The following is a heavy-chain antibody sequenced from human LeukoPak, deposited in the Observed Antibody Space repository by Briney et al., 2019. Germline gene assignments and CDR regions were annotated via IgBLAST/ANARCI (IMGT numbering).Heavy chain of an antibody. CDR2: IYYSGST. V-gene: IGHV4-31*03. CDR3: ARAVYYGDRLHFDY. D-gene: IGHD4-17*01. Sequence: PSQTLSLTCTVSGGSISSGGYYWSWIRQHPGKGLEWIGYIYYSGSTYYNPSLRSRVTISVDTSKNQFSLKLSSVTAADTAVYYCARAVYYGDRLHFDYWGQGTLVTVSS. CDR1: GGSISSGGYY. J-gene: IGHJ4*02.